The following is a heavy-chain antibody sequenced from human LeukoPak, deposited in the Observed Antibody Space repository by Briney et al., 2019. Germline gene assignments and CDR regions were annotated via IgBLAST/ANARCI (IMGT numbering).Heavy chain of an antibody. J-gene: IGHJ5*02. D-gene: IGHD3-10*01. CDR2: INPNSGGT. CDR3: AREGRYYGSGRPNWFDP. CDR1: GYTFTGYY. Sequence: ASVKLSCKASGYTFTGYYMHWVRQAPGQGLEWMGWINPNSGGTNYAQKFQGRVTMTRDTSISTAYMELSRLRSDDTAVYYCAREGRYYGSGRPNWFDPWGQGTLVTVSS. V-gene: IGHV1-2*02.